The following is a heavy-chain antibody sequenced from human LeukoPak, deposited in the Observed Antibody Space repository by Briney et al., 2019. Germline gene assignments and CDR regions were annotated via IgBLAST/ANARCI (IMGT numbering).Heavy chain of an antibody. V-gene: IGHV1-2*02. Sequence: ASVRVSCKASGFTFTDYYIHWVRQAPGQGLEWMGWINPDSGDTNYAQKFQGRATMTRATSTTTAYMELTSLRSDDTAVYYCARMVEKRAGRFYHYYMDVWGKGTTVIVSS. CDR2: INPDSGDT. J-gene: IGHJ6*03. CDR1: GFTFTDYY. D-gene: IGHD3-10*01. CDR3: ARMVEKRAGRFYHYYMDV.